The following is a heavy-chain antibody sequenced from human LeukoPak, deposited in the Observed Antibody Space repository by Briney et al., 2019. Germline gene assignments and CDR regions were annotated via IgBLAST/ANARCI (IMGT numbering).Heavy chain of an antibody. CDR1: GGTFSSYA. J-gene: IGHJ4*02. D-gene: IGHD1-26*01. CDR2: IIPILGIA. CDR3: AMGLMGPTTRLDY. V-gene: IGHV1-69*04. Sequence: SVKVSCKASGGTFSSYAISWVRQAPGQGLEWMGRIIPILGIANYAQKFQGRVTITADKSTSTAYMELRSLRSDDTAVYYCAMGLMGPTTRLDYWGQGTLVTVSS.